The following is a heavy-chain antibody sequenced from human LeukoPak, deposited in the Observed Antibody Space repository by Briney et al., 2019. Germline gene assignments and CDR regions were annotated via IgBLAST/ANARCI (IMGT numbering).Heavy chain of an antibody. Sequence: ASVKVSCKASGYTFTSYDINWVRQATGQGLEWMGWMNPNSGNTGYAQKFQGRVTITRNTSISTAYMELSSLRSEDTAVYYCARAPPGGAARPYNWFDPWGQGTLVSVSS. CDR2: MNPNSGNT. J-gene: IGHJ5*02. D-gene: IGHD6-6*01. V-gene: IGHV1-8*03. CDR3: ARAPPGGAARPYNWFDP. CDR1: GYTFTSYD.